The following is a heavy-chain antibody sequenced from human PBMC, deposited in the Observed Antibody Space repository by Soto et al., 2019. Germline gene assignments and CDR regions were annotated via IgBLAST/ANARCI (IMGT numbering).Heavy chain of an antibody. D-gene: IGHD4-4*01. V-gene: IGHV3-23*01. CDR2: ISGSGGST. J-gene: IGHJ5*02. CDR1: GFTFSSYA. Sequence: GGSLRLSCAASGFTFSSYAMSWVRQAPGKGLEWVSAISGSGGSTYYADSVKGRFTISRDNSKDTLYLQMNSLRAEDTAVYYCAKDEGYSNWFDPWGQGTLVTVSS. CDR3: AKDEGYSNWFDP.